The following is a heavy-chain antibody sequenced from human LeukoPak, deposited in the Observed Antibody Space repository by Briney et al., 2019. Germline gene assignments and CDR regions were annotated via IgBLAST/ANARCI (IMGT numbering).Heavy chain of an antibody. V-gene: IGHV4-34*01. CDR1: GFTFSNAW. Sequence: RAGGSLRLSCAASGFTFSNAWMSWIRQPPGKGLEWIGEINHSGSTNYNPSLKSRVTISVDTSKNQFSLKLSSVTAADTAVYYCARQPLGYCSSTSCYSQKWFDPGAREPWSPSPQ. J-gene: IGHJ5*02. CDR2: INHSGST. CDR3: ARQPLGYCSSTSCYSQKWFDP. D-gene: IGHD2-2*01.